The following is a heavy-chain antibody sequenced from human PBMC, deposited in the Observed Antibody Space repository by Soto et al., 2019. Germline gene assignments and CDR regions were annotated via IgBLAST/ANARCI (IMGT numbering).Heavy chain of an antibody. D-gene: IGHD5-18*01. Sequence: PGGSLRLSCAASGFTVSSNYMSWVRQAPGKGLEWVSVIYSGGSTYYADSVEGRFTISRDNSKNTLYLQMNSLRAEDTAVYYCASYSYGLYYFDYWGQGTLVTVSS. J-gene: IGHJ4*02. CDR3: ASYSYGLYYFDY. CDR2: IYSGGST. CDR1: GFTVSSNY. V-gene: IGHV3-53*01.